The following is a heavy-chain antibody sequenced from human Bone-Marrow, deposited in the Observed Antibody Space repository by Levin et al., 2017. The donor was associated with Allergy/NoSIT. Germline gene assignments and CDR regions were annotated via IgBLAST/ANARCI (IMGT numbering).Heavy chain of an antibody. CDR1: GFTFSSFP. J-gene: IGHJ4*02. Sequence: GESLKISCAASGFTFSSFPMHWVRQAPGKGLEWLALTSHDGGSRYYADSVKGRFTISRDNSKNTLYLQMNSLTTEDTAVYYCARGGNWNYFDYWGQGTLVTVSS. D-gene: IGHD1-1*01. CDR2: TSHDGGSR. V-gene: IGHV3-30-3*01. CDR3: ARGGNWNYFDY.